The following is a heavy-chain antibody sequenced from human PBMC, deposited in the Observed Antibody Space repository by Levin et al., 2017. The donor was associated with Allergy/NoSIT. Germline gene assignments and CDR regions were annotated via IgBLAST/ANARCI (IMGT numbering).Heavy chain of an antibody. CDR3: AGRDYLAFDI. CDR2: IYSGGST. CDR1: GFTVSSNY. J-gene: IGHJ3*02. V-gene: IGHV3-53*01. D-gene: IGHD4-17*01. Sequence: GASVKVSCAASGFTVSSNYMSWVRQAPGKGLEWVSVIYSGGSTYYADSVKGRFTISRDNSKNTLYLQMNSLRAEDTAVYYCAGRDYLAFDIWGQGTMVTVSS.